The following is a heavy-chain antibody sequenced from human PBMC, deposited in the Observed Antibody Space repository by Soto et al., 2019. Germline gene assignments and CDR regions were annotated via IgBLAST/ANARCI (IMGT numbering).Heavy chain of an antibody. CDR3: VNDRYEGEQSHGCDF. V-gene: IGHV3-30*02. J-gene: IGHJ4*02. CDR1: GFTFSNYC. D-gene: IGHD3-16*01. CDR2: ISSDEDNK. Sequence: GGSLRLSCETSGFTFSNYCMHWVRQAPGKGLEWVTLISSDEDNKYYADSVKGRFSISRDNFKKTLYLQMNNLRVEDTAMYYCVNDRYEGEQSHGCDFWGQGTLVTVSS.